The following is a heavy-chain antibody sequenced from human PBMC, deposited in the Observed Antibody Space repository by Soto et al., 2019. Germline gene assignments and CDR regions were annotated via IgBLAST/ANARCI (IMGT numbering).Heavy chain of an antibody. CDR1: GYSISSGYY. CDR2: IYHSGST. Sequence: SETLSLTCAVSGYSISSGYYWGWIRQPPGKGLEWIGSIYHSGSTYYNPSLKSRVTISVDKSKNQFSLKLSSVTAADMAVYYCARVVAGMGGMDVWGQGTTVTVSS. V-gene: IGHV4-38-2*01. J-gene: IGHJ6*02. CDR3: ARVVAGMGGMDV. D-gene: IGHD6-19*01.